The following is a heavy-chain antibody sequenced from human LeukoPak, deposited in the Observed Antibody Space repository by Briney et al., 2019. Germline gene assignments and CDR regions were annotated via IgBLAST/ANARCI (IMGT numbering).Heavy chain of an antibody. D-gene: IGHD5-18*01. CDR3: SGYNYGPPYDY. CDR2: INGDGSST. J-gene: IGHJ4*02. CDR1: GFTFSIYW. V-gene: IGHV3-74*01. Sequence: GGSLEPSFAASGFTFSIYWMHWVRQVPGKGLVWVSRINGDGSSTSYADSMKGRFTISRDNAKNTLYLQMNSLRAEDTAVYYCSGYNYGPPYDYWGQGALGTASS.